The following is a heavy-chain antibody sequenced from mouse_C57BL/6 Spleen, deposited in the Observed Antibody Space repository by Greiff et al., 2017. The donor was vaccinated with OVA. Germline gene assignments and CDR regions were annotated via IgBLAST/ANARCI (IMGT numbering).Heavy chain of an antibody. CDR2: IDPSDSYT. Sequence: QVQLQQPGAELVMPGASVKLSCKASGYTFTSYWMHWVKQRPGQGLEWIGEIDPSDSYTKYNQKFKGKSTLTVDKSSSTAYMQLSSLTSEDSAVYCCARSYYDFGLFAYWGQGTLVTVSA. V-gene: IGHV1-69*01. CDR1: GYTFTSYW. D-gene: IGHD2-4*01. J-gene: IGHJ3*01. CDR3: ARSYYDFGLFAY.